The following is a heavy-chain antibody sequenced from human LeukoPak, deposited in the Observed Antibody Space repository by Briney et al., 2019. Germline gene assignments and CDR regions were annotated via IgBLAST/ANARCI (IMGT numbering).Heavy chain of an antibody. D-gene: IGHD3-9*01. V-gene: IGHV1-46*01. CDR3: ARADDILTFGVDP. CDR1: GYTFPSYF. Sequence: ASVKVSCKASGYTFPSYFMHWVRQAPGQGLEWMGIINPTGGSTTYAQKFQGRVTMTRDTSTSTVYMELSSLRSEDAAVYYCARADDILTFGVDPWGQGTLVTVSS. J-gene: IGHJ5*02. CDR2: INPTGGST.